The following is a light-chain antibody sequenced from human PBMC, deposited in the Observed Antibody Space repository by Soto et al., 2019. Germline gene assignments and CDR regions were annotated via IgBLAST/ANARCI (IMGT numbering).Light chain of an antibody. CDR2: EVT. J-gene: IGLJ1*01. CDR3: SSYTSSSTVYV. V-gene: IGLV2-14*01. CDR1: SSDVGVYNY. Sequence: QSVLTQPASVSGSPGQSITISCTGTSSDVGVYNYVSWYQQHPGKAPKVLIYEVTRRPSGVSNRFSGSKSGNTASLTISGLQAEDEADYYCSSYTSSSTVYVFGTGTKVTVL.